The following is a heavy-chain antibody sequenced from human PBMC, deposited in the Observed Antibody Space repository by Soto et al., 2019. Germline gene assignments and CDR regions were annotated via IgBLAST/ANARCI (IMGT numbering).Heavy chain of an antibody. CDR2: MNPGSGDT. CDR3: ARMATWGSLNWCDP. J-gene: IGHJ5*02. D-gene: IGHD3-16*01. Sequence: EASVKVSCKASGYIFTNNDVRWVRQATGQGLEWMGWMNPGSGDTGYAQKFQGRVTMTRDISIATAYMELSSMRSDDTAIYYCARMATWGSLNWCDPWGQGTLVT. CDR1: GYIFTNND. V-gene: IGHV1-8*01.